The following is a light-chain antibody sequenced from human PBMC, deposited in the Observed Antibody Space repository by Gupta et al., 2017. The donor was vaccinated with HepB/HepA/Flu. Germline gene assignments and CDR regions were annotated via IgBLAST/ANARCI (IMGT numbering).Light chain of an antibody. CDR3: QQYDNLPF. J-gene: IGKJ2*01. V-gene: IGKV1-33*01. Sequence: IQMTQSPSSLSASVGDRVTITCQASQDISNYLNWYQQKPGKAPKLLIYDASNLETGVPSRFSGSGSGTDFTLTISSLQPEDIATYYCQQYDNLPFFGQGTKLEIK. CDR1: QDISNY. CDR2: DAS.